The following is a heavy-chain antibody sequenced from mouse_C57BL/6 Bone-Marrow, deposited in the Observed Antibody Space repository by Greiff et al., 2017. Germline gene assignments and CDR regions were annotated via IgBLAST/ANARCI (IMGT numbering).Heavy chain of an antibody. J-gene: IGHJ2*01. CDR3: ARDYDYEFDY. D-gene: IGHD2-4*01. CDR2: IDPSDSYT. V-gene: IGHV1-50*01. CDR1: GYTFTSYW. Sequence: QVQLQQPGAELVKPGASVKLSCKASGYTFTSYWMQWVKQRPGQGLEWIGEIDPSDSYTNYNQKFKGKATLTVDTSSSTAYMQLSSLTSEDSAVCYCARDYDYEFDYWGEGTTLTVSS.